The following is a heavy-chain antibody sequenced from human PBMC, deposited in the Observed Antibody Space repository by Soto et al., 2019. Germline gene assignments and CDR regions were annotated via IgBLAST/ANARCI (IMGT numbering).Heavy chain of an antibody. CDR2: IYYSGST. V-gene: IGHV4-61*08. CDR1: GGSVSSGAYY. CDR3: ARDPGYCSGVMCYANYFDP. D-gene: IGHD2-15*01. J-gene: IGHJ5*02. Sequence: SETLSLPGTVSGGSVSSGAYYWSWIRQPPGKGLEWIGYIYYSGSTNYNPSLKSQFTISLDTPKNQFSLKLSSVTAADTAVYYRARDPGYCSGVMCYANYFDPVAQET.